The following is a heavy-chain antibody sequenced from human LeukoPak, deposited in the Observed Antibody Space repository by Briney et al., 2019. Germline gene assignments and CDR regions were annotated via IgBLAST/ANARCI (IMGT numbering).Heavy chain of an antibody. Sequence: SQTLSLTCAISGDSVSSNSAAWNCLRQSPSRGLEWLGRTYYRSKGYNEYGVSVKSRVTINADTSKNQFSLQLNSVPPEDTAVYYCARGIWTRPLDYWGQGTLVTVSS. D-gene: IGHD3/OR15-3a*01. V-gene: IGHV6-1*01. CDR1: GDSVSSNSAA. CDR2: TYYRSKGYN. J-gene: IGHJ4*02. CDR3: ARGIWTRPLDY.